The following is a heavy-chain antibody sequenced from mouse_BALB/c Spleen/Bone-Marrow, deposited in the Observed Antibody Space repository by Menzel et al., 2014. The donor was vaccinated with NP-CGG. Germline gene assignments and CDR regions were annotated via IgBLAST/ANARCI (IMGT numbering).Heavy chain of an antibody. CDR1: GFDFRRYW. CDR3: ARGNYYGHLDY. CDR2: INQDSRTI. J-gene: IGHJ2*01. D-gene: IGHD2-1*01. V-gene: IGHV4-1*02. Sequence: EVKVIESGGGLVQPGGSLKLSCAASGFDFRRYWMSWVRQAPGKGLQWIGEINQDSRTINYTPSLKDKFIISRDNAKNTLFLQMSKVRSEDTALYFCARGNYYGHLDYWGQGTTLTVSS.